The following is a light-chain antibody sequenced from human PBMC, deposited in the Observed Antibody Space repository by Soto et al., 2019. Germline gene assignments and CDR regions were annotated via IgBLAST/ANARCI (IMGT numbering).Light chain of an antibody. Sequence: QSALTQPASVSGSPGQSITISCTGTSSDVGGYNYVSWYQQYPGKAPKLMIYEVSNRPSGVSNRFSGSKSGNTASLTISGLQAEDEADYYCSPYTSNSTLSYVFGTGTKLTVL. V-gene: IGLV2-14*01. CDR1: SSDVGGYNY. CDR3: SPYTSNSTLSYV. J-gene: IGLJ1*01. CDR2: EVS.